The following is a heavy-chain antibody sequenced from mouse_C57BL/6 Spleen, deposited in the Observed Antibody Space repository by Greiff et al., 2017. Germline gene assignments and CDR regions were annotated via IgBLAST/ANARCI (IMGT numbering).Heavy chain of an antibody. CDR1: GYTFTSYW. V-gene: IGHV1-69*01. Sequence: QVQLQQPGAELVMPGASVKLSCKASGYTFTSYWMHWVKQRPGQGLEWIGEIDPSDSYTNYNQKFKGKSTLTVDKSSSTAYMQLSSLTSEDSAVYYCARPFYYDGSSFYFDYWGQGTTLTVSS. CDR2: IDPSDSYT. CDR3: ARPFYYDGSSFYFDY. D-gene: IGHD1-1*01. J-gene: IGHJ2*01.